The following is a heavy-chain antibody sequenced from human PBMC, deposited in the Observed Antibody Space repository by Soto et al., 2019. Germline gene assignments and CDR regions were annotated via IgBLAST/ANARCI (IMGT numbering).Heavy chain of an antibody. CDR3: AKSIIAAGTYHFDN. CDR2: ISGSGSST. J-gene: IGHJ4*02. CDR1: EFSVGNAW. Sequence: GGSLRLSCAASEFSVGNAWMRWVRQAPGKGLEWVGRISGSGSSTDYADSVEGRFIISRDSSNNTVYLQMNSLTAEDTAMYYCAKSIIAAGTYHFDNWGQGALVTVS. V-gene: IGHV3-23*01. D-gene: IGHD6-13*01.